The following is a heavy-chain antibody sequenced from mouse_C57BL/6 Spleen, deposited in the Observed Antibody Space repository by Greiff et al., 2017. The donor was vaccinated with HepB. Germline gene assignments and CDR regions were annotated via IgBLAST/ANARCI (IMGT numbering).Heavy chain of an antibody. J-gene: IGHJ1*03. Sequence: VQLKQSGPELVKPGASVKISCKASGYTFTDYYMNWVKQSHGKSLEWIGDINPNNGGTSYNQKFKGKAPLTVDKSSSPAYMELRSLTSKDSAVYYCARCNYYGSSYDFDVWGTGTTVTVSS. V-gene: IGHV1-26*01. CDR2: INPNNGGT. CDR1: GYTFTDYY. D-gene: IGHD1-1*01. CDR3: ARCNYYGSSYDFDV.